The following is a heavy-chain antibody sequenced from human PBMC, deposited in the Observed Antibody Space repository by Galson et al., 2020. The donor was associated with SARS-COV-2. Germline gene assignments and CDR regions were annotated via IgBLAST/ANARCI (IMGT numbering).Heavy chain of an antibody. D-gene: IGHD3-3*01. CDR3: ARDGALRFFEWLAKGQNYYYGMDV. CDR1: GFTFSSYA. CDR2: ISYDGSTK. V-gene: IGHV3-30-3*01. J-gene: IGHJ6*02. Sequence: GGSLRLSCAASGFTFSSYAMHWVRQAPGKGLEWVAVISYDGSTKYYADSVKGRFTISRDNSKNTLYLQMNSLRAEDTAVYYCARDGALRFFEWLAKGQNYYYGMDVWGQGTTVTVSS.